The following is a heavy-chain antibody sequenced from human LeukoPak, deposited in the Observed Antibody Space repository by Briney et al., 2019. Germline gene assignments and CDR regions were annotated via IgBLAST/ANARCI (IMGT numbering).Heavy chain of an antibody. V-gene: IGHV4-4*07. CDR2: IYTSGST. CDR1: GGSFSGYH. D-gene: IGHD6-6*01. Sequence: SETLSLTCAVYGGSFSGYHWSWIRQPAGKGLEWIGRIYTSGSTNYNPSLKSRVTISVDTSKNQFSLKLSSVTAADTAVYYCARDVEYSSSVSPWGQGTLVTVSS. J-gene: IGHJ5*02. CDR3: ARDVEYSSSVSP.